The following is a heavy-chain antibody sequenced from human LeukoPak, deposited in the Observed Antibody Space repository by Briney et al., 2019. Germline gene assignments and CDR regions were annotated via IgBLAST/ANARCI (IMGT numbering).Heavy chain of an antibody. J-gene: IGHJ4*02. CDR2: INHSGST. Sequence: SETLSLTCAVYGVSFSGYYWSWIRQPPGKGLEWIGEINHSGSTNYNPSLKSRVTISVDTSKNQFSLKLSSVTAADTAVYYCASPACSSTSCYSFDYWGQGTLVTVSS. CDR1: GVSFSGYY. CDR3: ASPACSSTSCYSFDY. V-gene: IGHV4-34*01. D-gene: IGHD2-2*02.